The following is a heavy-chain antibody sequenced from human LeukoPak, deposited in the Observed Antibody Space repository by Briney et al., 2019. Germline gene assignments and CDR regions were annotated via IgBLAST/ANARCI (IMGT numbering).Heavy chain of an antibody. CDR2: IIPIVGTA. Sequence: GASVTVSCKASGGSFSSYAISWVRQAPGQGLEWMGGIIPIVGTANYAQKFQGRVTITTDESTSTAYMELSSLRSEDTAVYYCARGGTTGTTRTTKVYNWFDPWGQGTLVTVSS. J-gene: IGHJ5*02. V-gene: IGHV1-69*05. D-gene: IGHD1-1*01. CDR1: GGSFSSYA. CDR3: ARGGTTGTTRTTKVYNWFDP.